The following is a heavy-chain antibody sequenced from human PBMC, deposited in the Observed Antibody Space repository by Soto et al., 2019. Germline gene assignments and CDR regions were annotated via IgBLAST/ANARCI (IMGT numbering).Heavy chain of an antibody. V-gene: IGHV1-69*12. J-gene: IGHJ6*02. CDR1: GGTFSSYA. CDR2: IIPIFGTA. CDR3: AGGDYDFWSGAGGGMDV. D-gene: IGHD3-3*01. Sequence: QVQLVQSGAEVKKPGSSVKVSCKASGGTFSSYAISWVRQAPGQGLEWMGGIIPIFGTANYAQKFQGRVKSTEDEPTSTAYMELSRLRCEVTAVYYCAGGDYDFWSGAGGGMDVWGQGTTVTVSS.